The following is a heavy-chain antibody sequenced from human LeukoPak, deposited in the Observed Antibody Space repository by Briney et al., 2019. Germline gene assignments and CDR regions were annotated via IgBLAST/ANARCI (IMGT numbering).Heavy chain of an antibody. CDR3: ARDTRGDTLTGAHAFDI. Sequence: SETLSLTCTVSGGSISSYYWSWIRQPPGKGLEWIGYIYYTGSINYKSSLKSRITISVDTSKNQFSLKLSSVTAADTAVYYCARDTRGDTLTGAHAFDIWGQGTMVTVSS. V-gene: IGHV4-59*01. CDR2: IYYTGSI. J-gene: IGHJ3*02. CDR1: GGSISSYY. D-gene: IGHD3-9*01.